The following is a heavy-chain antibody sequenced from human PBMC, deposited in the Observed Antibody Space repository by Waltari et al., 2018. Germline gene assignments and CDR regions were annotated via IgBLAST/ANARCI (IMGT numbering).Heavy chain of an antibody. CDR1: GFPFGSYA. J-gene: IGHJ4*02. CDR2: ISGSGGST. D-gene: IGHD6-13*01. CDR3: AKDGGAAAGDEFDY. V-gene: IGHV3-23*04. Sequence: EVQLVESGGGLIQPGGSLRLACSDSGFPFGSYAMTWVRPAPGKGLGWVSAISGSGGSTYYADSVKGRFTISRDNSKNTLYLQMNSLRAEDTAVYYCAKDGGAAAGDEFDYWGQGTLVTVSS.